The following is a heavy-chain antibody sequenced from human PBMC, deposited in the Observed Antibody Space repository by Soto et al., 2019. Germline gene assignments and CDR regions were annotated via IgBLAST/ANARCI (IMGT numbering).Heavy chain of an antibody. CDR1: GFTFIRYE. CDR2: ISSSGSTI. V-gene: IGHV3-48*03. D-gene: IGHD2-2*01. J-gene: IGHJ5*02. Sequence: GGSLRLSCAASGFTFIRYEVNWVRQAPGLGLEWVSYISSSGSTIYYAESVNGRYAISRDNAKDSLYLPMNSLRAEDTAVYYCARGFDIVVVPANNGFDPWGQGTLVTVPS. CDR3: ARGFDIVVVPANNGFDP.